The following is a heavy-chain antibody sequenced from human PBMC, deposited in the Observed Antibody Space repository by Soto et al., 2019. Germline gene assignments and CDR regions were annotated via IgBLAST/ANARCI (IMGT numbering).Heavy chain of an antibody. CDR3: ARGVRLEADYYYYYGMDV. Sequence: GGSLRLSCAASGFTFSSYAMHWVRQAPGKGLEWVAVISYDGSNKYYADSVKGRFTISRDNSKNTLYLQMNSLRAEDTAVYYCARGVRLEADYYYYYGMDVWGQGTTVTVSS. D-gene: IGHD2-15*01. V-gene: IGHV3-30-3*01. J-gene: IGHJ6*02. CDR2: ISYDGSNK. CDR1: GFTFSSYA.